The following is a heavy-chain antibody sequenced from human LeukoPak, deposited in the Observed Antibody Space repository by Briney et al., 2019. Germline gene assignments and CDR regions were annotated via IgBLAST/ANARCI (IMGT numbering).Heavy chain of an antibody. V-gene: IGHV3-48*01. J-gene: IGHJ6*03. Sequence: PGGSLRLSCAASGFTFSSYSMNWVRQAPGKGLEWVSYISSSSTIYYADSVKGRFTISRDNAKNSLYLQMNSLRAEDTAVYYCARFFGGSSMDVWGKGTTVTVSS. CDR3: ARFFGGSSMDV. CDR2: ISSSSTI. D-gene: IGHD3-16*01. CDR1: GFTFSSYS.